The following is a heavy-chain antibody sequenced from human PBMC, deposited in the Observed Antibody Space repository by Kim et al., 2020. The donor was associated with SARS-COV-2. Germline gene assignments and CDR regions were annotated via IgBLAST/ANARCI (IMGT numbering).Heavy chain of an antibody. CDR1: GGSISSSSYY. CDR2: IYYSGST. V-gene: IGHV4-39*01. CDR3: AHLGVVGLTSGHDYFDY. Sequence: SETLSLTCTVSGGSISSSSYYWGWIRQPPGKGLEWIGSIYYSGSTYYNPSLKSRVTISVDTSKNQFSLKLSSVTAADTAVYYCAHLGVVGLTSGHDYFDYWGQGTLVTVSS. D-gene: IGHD1-26*01. J-gene: IGHJ4*02.